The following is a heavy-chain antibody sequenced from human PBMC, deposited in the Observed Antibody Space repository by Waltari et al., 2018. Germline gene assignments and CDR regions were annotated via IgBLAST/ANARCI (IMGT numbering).Heavy chain of an antibody. Sequence: QVQLVQSGAEVKKPGSSVKVSCKASGGTFSSYAISWVRQAPGQGLEWMGGSIPICGTANYAQKVQGRVTITTDESTSTAYMELSSLRSEDTAVYYCARGLYYDSSGYPLFDYWGQGTLVTVSS. CDR1: GGTFSSYA. D-gene: IGHD3-22*01. V-gene: IGHV1-69*05. CDR3: ARGLYYDSSGYPLFDY. CDR2: SIPICGTA. J-gene: IGHJ4*02.